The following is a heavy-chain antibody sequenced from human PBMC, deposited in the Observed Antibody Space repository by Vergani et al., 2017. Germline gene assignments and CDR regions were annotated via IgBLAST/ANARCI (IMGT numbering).Heavy chain of an antibody. D-gene: IGHD2-21*02. Sequence: QLQLQESGPGLVKPSETLSLTCTVSGGSISSNSSYWGWIRQPPGKVLEWIGSIYYSGSTYYNPSLKSPVTISVDTSKSQFYLKLTSVTAADTAVYYCARFDGDSYYYYYYMDVWGKGTTVTVSS. CDR2: IYYSGST. J-gene: IGHJ6*03. CDR3: ARFDGDSYYYYYYMDV. V-gene: IGHV4-39*01. CDR1: GGSISSNSSY.